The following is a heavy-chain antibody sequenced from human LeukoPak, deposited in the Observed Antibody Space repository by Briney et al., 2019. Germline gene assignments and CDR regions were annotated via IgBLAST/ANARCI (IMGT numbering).Heavy chain of an antibody. CDR1: NYPISSGYY. Sequence: PSETLSLTYTVSNYPISSGYYWGWIRQPPGKGLEWIGSIDHSGSTYYNPSLKSRVTISVDTSKNQFSLKLTSVTAADTAVYYCARGGKWLYYFDYWGQGTLVTVSS. CDR2: IDHSGST. V-gene: IGHV4-38-2*02. D-gene: IGHD6-19*01. CDR3: ARGGKWLYYFDY. J-gene: IGHJ4*02.